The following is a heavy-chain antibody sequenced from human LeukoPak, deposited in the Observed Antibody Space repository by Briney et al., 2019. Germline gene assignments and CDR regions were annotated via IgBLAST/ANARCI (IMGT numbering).Heavy chain of an antibody. CDR2: IKQDGSEK. CDR3: ARAPGFWFGEFFDY. D-gene: IGHD3-10*01. V-gene: IGHV3-7*03. J-gene: IGHJ4*02. Sequence: GGSLRLSCAASGFTFSSYWMSWVRQAPGKGLEWVANIKQDGSEKYYVDSVEGRFTISRDNAKNSLYLQMNSLRAEDTAVYYCARAPGFWFGEFFDYWGQGTLVTVSS. CDR1: GFTFSSYW.